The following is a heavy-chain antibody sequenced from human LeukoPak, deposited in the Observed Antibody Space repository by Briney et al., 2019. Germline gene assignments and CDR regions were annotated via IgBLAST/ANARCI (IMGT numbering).Heavy chain of an antibody. CDR3: AGTPLYCSGGSCQPYYYYGMDV. D-gene: IGHD2-15*01. CDR1: GGSISSGGYY. Sequence: SETLSLTCTVSGGSISSGGYYWSWLRQHPGKGLEWIGYIYYSGSTYYNPSLKSRVTISVDTSKNQFSLKLSSVTAADTAVYYCAGTPLYCSGGSCQPYYYYGMDVWGQGTTVTVSS. J-gene: IGHJ6*02. V-gene: IGHV4-31*03. CDR2: IYYSGST.